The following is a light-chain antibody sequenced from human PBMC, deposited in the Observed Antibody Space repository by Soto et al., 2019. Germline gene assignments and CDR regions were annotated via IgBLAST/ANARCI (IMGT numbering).Light chain of an antibody. J-gene: IGKJ1*01. CDR1: QSVSSSY. CDR3: QQHGTSPPSWT. V-gene: IGKV3-20*01. CDR2: GAS. Sequence: EIVLTQSPGTLSLSPGERATLFCRASQSVSSSYLAWYQQKPGQAPRLLIYGASSRATGIPDRFSGSGSGTDFTLTISRLEPEDFAVYYGQQHGTSPPSWTLGQGTQVEIK.